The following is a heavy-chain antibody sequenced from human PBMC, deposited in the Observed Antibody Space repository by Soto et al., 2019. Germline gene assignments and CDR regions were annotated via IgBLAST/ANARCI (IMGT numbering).Heavy chain of an antibody. CDR3: AHNYGSGSYSNWFDP. V-gene: IGHV2-5*01. Sequence: SGPTLVNPTPTLTLTCTFSGFSLSTSGVGVGWIRQPPGKALEWLALIYWNDDKRYSPSLKSRPTITKDISKNQVVLTMTNMDPVDTATYYCAHNYGSGSYSNWFDPWGQGTLVTVSS. D-gene: IGHD3-10*01. J-gene: IGHJ5*02. CDR2: IYWNDDK. CDR1: GFSLSTSGVG.